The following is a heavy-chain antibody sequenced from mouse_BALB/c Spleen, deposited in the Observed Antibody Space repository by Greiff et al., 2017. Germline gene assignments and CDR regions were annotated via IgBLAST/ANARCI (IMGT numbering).Heavy chain of an antibody. Sequence: QVQLKESGAELVRPGVSVKISCKGSGYTFTDYAMHWVKQSHAKSLEWIGVISTYYGDASYNQKFKGKATMTVDKSSSTAYMELARLTSEDSAIYYCARRGYDEGVYAMDYWGQGTSVTVSS. CDR1: GYTFTDYA. V-gene: IGHV1S137*01. D-gene: IGHD2-14*01. CDR3: ARRGYDEGVYAMDY. CDR2: ISTYYGDA. J-gene: IGHJ4*01.